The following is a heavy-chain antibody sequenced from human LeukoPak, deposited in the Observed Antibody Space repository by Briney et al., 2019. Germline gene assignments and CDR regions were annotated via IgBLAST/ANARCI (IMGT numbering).Heavy chain of an antibody. CDR1: GYTFTSYG. Sequence: ASVKVSCKASGYTFTSYGISWVRQAPGQGLEWMGWISAYNGNTNYAQKLQGRVTMTTDTSTSTAYMALRSLRSDDTAVYYCARDSGGYSYGEFDYWGQGTLVTVSS. CDR3: ARDSGGYSYGEFDY. J-gene: IGHJ4*02. CDR2: ISAYNGNT. V-gene: IGHV1-18*01. D-gene: IGHD5-18*01.